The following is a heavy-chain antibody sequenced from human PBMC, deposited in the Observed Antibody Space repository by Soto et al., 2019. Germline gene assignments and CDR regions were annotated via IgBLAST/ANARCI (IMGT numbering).Heavy chain of an antibody. Sequence: PSETLSLTCTVSGGSISSYYWSWIRQPPGKGLEWIGYIYYSGSTNYNPSLKSRVTISVDTSKNQFSLKLSSVTAADTAVYYCARSKVATILSYWGQGTLVTVSS. CDR3: ARSKVATILSY. CDR1: GGSISSYY. J-gene: IGHJ4*02. CDR2: IYYSGST. D-gene: IGHD5-12*01. V-gene: IGHV4-59*01.